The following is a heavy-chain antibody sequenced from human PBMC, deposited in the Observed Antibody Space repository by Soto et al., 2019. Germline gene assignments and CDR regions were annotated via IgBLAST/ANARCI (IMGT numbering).Heavy chain of an antibody. J-gene: IGHJ6*02. CDR2: INPSGGST. CDR1: GYTFTSYY. CDR3: ARSGWYNWNRPYYYYGMDV. Sequence: QVQLVQSGAEVKKPGASVKVSCKASGYTFTSYYMHWVRQAPGQGLEWMGIINPSGGSTSYAQKCQGRVTMTRDTSTSTVYMELSSLRSEDTAVYYCARSGWYNWNRPYYYYGMDVWGQGTTVTVSS. V-gene: IGHV1-46*01. D-gene: IGHD1-20*01.